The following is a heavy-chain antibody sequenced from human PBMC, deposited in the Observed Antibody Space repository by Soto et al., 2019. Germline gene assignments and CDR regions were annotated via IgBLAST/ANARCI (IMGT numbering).Heavy chain of an antibody. Sequence: ASVKVSCKASGYTFTGYYMHWMRQAPGQGLEWMGWINPNSGGTNYAQKFQGWVTMTRDTSISTAYMELNRLRSDDTAVYYCARGAVAGTYYYYGMDVWGQGTTVTVSS. CDR1: GYTFTGYY. CDR3: ARGAVAGTYYYYGMDV. CDR2: INPNSGGT. V-gene: IGHV1-2*04. J-gene: IGHJ6*02. D-gene: IGHD6-19*01.